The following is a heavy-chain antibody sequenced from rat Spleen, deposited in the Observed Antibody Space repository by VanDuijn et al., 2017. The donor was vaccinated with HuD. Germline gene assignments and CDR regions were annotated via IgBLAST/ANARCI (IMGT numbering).Heavy chain of an antibody. CDR3: TRDPRYPPMDA. V-gene: IGHV2S12*01. CDR1: GFSLTSNG. D-gene: IGHD3-8*01. J-gene: IGHJ4*01. CDR2: ISSGGST. Sequence: QVQLKESGPGLVQPSQTLSLTCTVSGFSLTSNGVSWVRQPPGKGLEWIAAISSGGSTYYNSALKSRLSISRDTSKSQVFLKMNGLQTEDTAIYCCTRDPRYPPMDAWGQGASVTVSS.